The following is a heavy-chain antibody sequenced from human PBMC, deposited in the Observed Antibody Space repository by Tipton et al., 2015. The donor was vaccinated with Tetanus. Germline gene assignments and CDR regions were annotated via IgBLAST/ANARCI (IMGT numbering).Heavy chain of an antibody. J-gene: IGHJ4*02. Sequence: SLRLSCEASGFIFGNYWMHWVRQVPGKGPLWVSRINSDGRSATYADSVKGRFSVSRDNAKNTVYLEMSSLRAEDTGIYYCVRDRGFVGTKAFFDSWGQGTLVSVSS. CDR2: INSDGRSA. V-gene: IGHV3-74*03. CDR3: VRDRGFVGTKAFFDS. CDR1: GFIFGNYW. D-gene: IGHD2-15*01.